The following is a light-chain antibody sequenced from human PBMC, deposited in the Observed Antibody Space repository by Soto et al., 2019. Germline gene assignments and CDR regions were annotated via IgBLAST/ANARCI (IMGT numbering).Light chain of an antibody. V-gene: IGKV3-20*01. J-gene: IGKJ3*01. CDR2: GAF. CDR3: QRYGTSPWS. CDR1: ESITSTY. Sequence: IVLTQSPGTLSLSPGERATLYCRASESITSTYLAWYQLKPGRPPRLVIYGAFNRATGIPDRFSATGSGTDFSLTISGLEPEDSAVYFCQRYGTSPWSVGPGN.